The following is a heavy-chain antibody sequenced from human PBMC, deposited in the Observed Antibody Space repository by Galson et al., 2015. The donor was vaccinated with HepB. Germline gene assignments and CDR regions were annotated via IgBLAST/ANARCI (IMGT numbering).Heavy chain of an antibody. CDR1: GYTFTSYG. D-gene: IGHD2-2*01. J-gene: IGHJ6*02. CDR2: ISAYNGNT. V-gene: IGHV1-18*04. CDR3: ARDGRVPAAMEPSGYGMDV. Sequence: QSGAEVKKPGASVKVSCKASGYTFTSYGISWVRQAPGQGLEWMGWISAYNGNTNYAQKLQGRVTMTTDTSTSTAYMELRSLRSDDTAVYYCARDGRVPAAMEPSGYGMDVWGQGTTVTVSS.